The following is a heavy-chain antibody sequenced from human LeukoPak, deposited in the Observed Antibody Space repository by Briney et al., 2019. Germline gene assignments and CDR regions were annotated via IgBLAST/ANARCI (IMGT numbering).Heavy chain of an antibody. CDR3: AKGESHPKYYFDY. CDR1: GFTFSTYA. Sequence: GXXLRLSCAASGFTFSTYAMRWVRQAPGKGLEWVSSISGGDGSPYYADSVKGGFTISRENSKNTLYLQMNSLRAEDTAVYYCAKGESHPKYYFDYWGQGTLVTVSS. J-gene: IGHJ4*02. D-gene: IGHD3-10*01. V-gene: IGHV3-23*01. CDR2: ISGGDGSP.